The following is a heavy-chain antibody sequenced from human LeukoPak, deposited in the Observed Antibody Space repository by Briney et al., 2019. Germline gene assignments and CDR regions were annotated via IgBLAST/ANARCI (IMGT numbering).Heavy chain of an antibody. CDR3: GRVGAAAGPFDY. CDR2: IIPIFGTT. V-gene: IGHV1-69*01. CDR1: GGTFSSYA. J-gene: IGHJ4*02. D-gene: IGHD6-13*01. Sequence: SVKLSCKASGGTFSSYAISWVRQAPGQGLEWMGGIIPIFGTTNYAQKFQGRVTITADESTSTAYMELSSLGSEDAAVYYCGRVGAAAGPFDYWGQGTLVTVSS.